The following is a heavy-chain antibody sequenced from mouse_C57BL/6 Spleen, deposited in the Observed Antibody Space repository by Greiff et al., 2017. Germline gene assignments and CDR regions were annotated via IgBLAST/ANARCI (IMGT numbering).Heavy chain of an antibody. CDR3: ARKTTVVPYYFDY. D-gene: IGHD1-1*01. Sequence: QVQLQQSGAELVKPGASVKISCKASGYAFSSYRMNWVKQRPGKGLEWIGQIYPGDGDTNYNGKFKGKATLTADKSSSTAYMQLSSLTSEDSAVYFCARKTTVVPYYFDYWGQGTTLTVSS. J-gene: IGHJ2*01. CDR1: GYAFSSYR. CDR2: IYPGDGDT. V-gene: IGHV1-80*01.